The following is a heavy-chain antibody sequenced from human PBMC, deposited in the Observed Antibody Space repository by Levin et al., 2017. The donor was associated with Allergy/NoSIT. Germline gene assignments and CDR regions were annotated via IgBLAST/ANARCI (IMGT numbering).Heavy chain of an antibody. V-gene: IGHV3-30*18. CDR3: AKDIGFGTSSWSFDH. CDR2: ISYDGSDK. D-gene: IGHD6-13*01. J-gene: IGHJ4*02. Sequence: SCAASGFSFRSFGMNWVRQAPGKGLEWVAVISYDGSDKYYADSVKGRFTISRDNSKNTLYLQMNSLRPEDTAVYYCAKDIGFGTSSWSFDHWGQGILVTVSS. CDR1: GFSFRSFG.